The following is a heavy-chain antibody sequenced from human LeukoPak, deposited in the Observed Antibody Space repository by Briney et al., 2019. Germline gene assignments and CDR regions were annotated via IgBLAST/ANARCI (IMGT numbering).Heavy chain of an antibody. V-gene: IGHV3-7*01. Sequence: GGSLRLSCAASGFTFGTFWMSWVRQAPGKGLEWVANINQDGTEKHYVDSVKGRFTISRDNAKKSLYLQMNSLRAEDTAVCFCASGNYFDSWGQGTLVAVSS. J-gene: IGHJ4*02. CDR3: ASGNYFDS. D-gene: IGHD4-23*01. CDR1: GFTFGTFW. CDR2: INQDGTEK.